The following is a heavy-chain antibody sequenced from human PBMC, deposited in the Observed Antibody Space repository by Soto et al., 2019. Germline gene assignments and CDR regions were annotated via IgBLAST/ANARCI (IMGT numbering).Heavy chain of an antibody. V-gene: IGHV1-18*01. CDR1: GYTFTSYG. D-gene: IGHD3-16*02. CDR3: ARDKELSMSSRSFDY. CDR2: ISAYNGNT. J-gene: IGHJ4*02. Sequence: ASVKVSCKASGYTFTSYGISWVRQAPGQGLEWMGWISAYNGNTNYAQKLQGRVTMTTDTSTSTAYMELRSLRSDDTAVYYCARDKELSMSSRSFDYWGQGTLVTVSS.